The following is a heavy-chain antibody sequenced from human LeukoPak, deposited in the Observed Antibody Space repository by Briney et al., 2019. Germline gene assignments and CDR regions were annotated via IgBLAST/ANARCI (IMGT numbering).Heavy chain of an antibody. D-gene: IGHD6-13*01. CDR1: GFTFSSYS. CDR2: ISSSSSYI. CDR3: ARDHEPLDRAFDI. V-gene: IGHV3-21*01. J-gene: IGHJ3*02. Sequence: PGGSLRLSCAASGFTFSSYSMNWVRQAPGKGLEWVSSISSSSSYIYYADSVKGRFTISRDNAKNSLHLQMNSLRAEDTAVYYCARDHEPLDRAFDIWGQGTMVTVSS.